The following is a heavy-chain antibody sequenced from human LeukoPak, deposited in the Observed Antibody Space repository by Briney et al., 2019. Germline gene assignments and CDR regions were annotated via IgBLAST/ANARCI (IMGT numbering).Heavy chain of an antibody. D-gene: IGHD6-6*01. CDR3: ARMSSTEIHYFYYMDV. CDR2: ISNSGVST. Sequence: GGSLRLSCAASRFTFSSYAMNWVRQAPGKGLEWVSAISNSGVSTYYADSVKGRFTISRDNSKNTLYLQVDSLRAEDTAVYYCARMSSTEIHYFYYMDVWGKGTTVTVSS. CDR1: RFTFSSYA. J-gene: IGHJ6*03. V-gene: IGHV3-23*01.